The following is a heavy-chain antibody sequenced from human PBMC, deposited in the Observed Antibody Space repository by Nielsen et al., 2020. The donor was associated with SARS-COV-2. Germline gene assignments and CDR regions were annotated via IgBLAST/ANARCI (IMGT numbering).Heavy chain of an antibody. CDR2: IYHSGRT. J-gene: IGHJ3*02. Sequence: SETLSLTCAVSGGSISSGGYSWSWIQQPPGKGLEWIGYIYHSGRTYYNPSLKSRVTISVDRSKNQFSLKLSSVTAADTAVYYCARGGRITSGGADDAFDIWGQGTMVTVSS. D-gene: IGHD3-16*01. CDR1: GGSISSGGYS. V-gene: IGHV4-30-2*01. CDR3: ARGGRITSGGADDAFDI.